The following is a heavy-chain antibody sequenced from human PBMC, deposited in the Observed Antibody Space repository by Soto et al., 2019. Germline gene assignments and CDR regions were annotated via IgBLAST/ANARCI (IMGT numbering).Heavy chain of an antibody. J-gene: IGHJ5*02. CDR2: IYYSGST. V-gene: IGHV4-59*01. CDR1: GGSISSYY. Sequence: TSETLSLTCTVSGGSISSYYWSWIRQPPGKGLEWIGYIYYSGSTNYNPSLKSRVTISVDTSKNQFSLKLSSVTAADTAVYYCAREYIVVVPAAPPGGGWFDPWGQGTLLTVSS. D-gene: IGHD2-2*01. CDR3: AREYIVVVPAAPPGGGWFDP.